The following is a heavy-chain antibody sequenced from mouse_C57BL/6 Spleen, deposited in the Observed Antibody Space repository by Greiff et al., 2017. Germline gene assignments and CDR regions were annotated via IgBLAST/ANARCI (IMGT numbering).Heavy chain of an antibody. D-gene: IGHD1-1*01. V-gene: IGHV2-4*01. CDR3: AKSHGSSYWYFDV. CDR1: GFSLTSYG. J-gene: IGHJ1*03. Sequence: VKLMESGPGLVQPSQSLSIPCTVSGFSLTSYGVHWVRQPPGQGLEWLGVIWSGGSTDYNAAFISRLSISKDNSKSQVFFKMNSLQADDTAIYYSAKSHGSSYWYFDVWGTGTTVTVAS. CDR2: IWSGGST.